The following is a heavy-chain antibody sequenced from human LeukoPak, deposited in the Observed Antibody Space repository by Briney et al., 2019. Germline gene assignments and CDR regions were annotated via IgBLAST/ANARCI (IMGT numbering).Heavy chain of an antibody. Sequence: GGFLRLSCAASGFTFDDYAMHWVRQAPGKGLEWVSLISGDGGSTYYADSVKGRFTISRDNSKNSLYLQMNSLRTEDAALYYCAKGTESQTSIAVAGTDFDYWGQGTLVTVSS. V-gene: IGHV3-43*02. CDR2: ISGDGGST. CDR1: GFTFDDYA. J-gene: IGHJ4*02. D-gene: IGHD6-19*01. CDR3: AKGTESQTSIAVAGTDFDY.